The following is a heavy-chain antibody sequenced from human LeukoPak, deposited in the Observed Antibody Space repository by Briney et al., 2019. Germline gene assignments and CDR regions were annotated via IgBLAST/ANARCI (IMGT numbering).Heavy chain of an antibody. CDR2: INPGGDNT. D-gene: IGHD3-10*02. J-gene: IGHJ5*02. V-gene: IGHV1-46*01. Sequence: GASAKVSCKASGYTFTKYYIHWVRQAPGQGLEWMGLINPGGDNTNYAQNFQGRVTITRNTSISTAYMELSSLRSEDTAVYYCARMARYVYNWFDPWGQGTLVTVSS. CDR3: ARMARYVYNWFDP. CDR1: GYTFTKYY.